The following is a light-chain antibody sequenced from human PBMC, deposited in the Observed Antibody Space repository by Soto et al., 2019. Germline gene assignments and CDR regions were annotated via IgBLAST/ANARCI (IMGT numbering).Light chain of an antibody. V-gene: IGKV3-20*01. CDR3: QQYNSWPLT. Sequence: VLTQSPGTLSLSPGERATLSCRASQSVSGSYLAWYQQKPGQAPRLLSYGASSRATGVPTRISGSGSGTEFTLTISSLQSEDFAVYYCQQYNSWPLTFGGGTKVDIK. J-gene: IGKJ4*01. CDR2: GAS. CDR1: QSVSGSY.